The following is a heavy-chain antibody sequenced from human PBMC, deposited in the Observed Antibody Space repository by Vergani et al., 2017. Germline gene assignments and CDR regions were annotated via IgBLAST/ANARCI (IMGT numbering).Heavy chain of an antibody. CDR1: GFTFSTYA. Sequence: EVQLLESGGSLKQPGGSVRLSCAASGFTFSTYAMHCVRPAPGKGLEWVSALTGGGGSTYYADSFKGRFIISRDNSRDTLYLQMNSLRPDDTATYYCVKDAGSYENFFDSWGQGTLVTVSS. CDR2: LTGGGGST. V-gene: IGHV3-23*01. D-gene: IGHD1-26*01. CDR3: VKDAGSYENFFDS. J-gene: IGHJ4*02.